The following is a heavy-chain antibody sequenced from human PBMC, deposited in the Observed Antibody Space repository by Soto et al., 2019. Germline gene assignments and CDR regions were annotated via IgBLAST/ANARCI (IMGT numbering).Heavy chain of an antibody. CDR3: ARQYPYSSSKRYGMDV. Sequence: PGESLKISCKGSVYSFTSYWISWVRQMPGKGLEWMGRIDPSDSYTNYSPSFQGHVTISADKSISTAYLQWSSLKASDTAMYYCARQYPYSSSKRYGMDVWGQGTTVTVSS. D-gene: IGHD6-13*01. V-gene: IGHV5-10-1*01. CDR1: VYSFTSYW. J-gene: IGHJ6*02. CDR2: IDPSDSYT.